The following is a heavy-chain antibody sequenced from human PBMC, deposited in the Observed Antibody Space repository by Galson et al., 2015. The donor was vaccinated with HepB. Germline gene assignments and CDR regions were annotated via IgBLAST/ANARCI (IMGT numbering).Heavy chain of an antibody. CDR1: GGSVTTSYY. J-gene: IGHJ6*02. Sequence: SETLSLTCTVSGGSVTTSYYWGWIRQPPGKGLDWIGSIFYTGSIYYNSSLESRVSISVDTSKNQFSLKLRSVTATDAAIYYCARASYNWDPLPMGRDVWGQGTTVTVSS. CDR2: IFYTGSI. D-gene: IGHD1-20*01. V-gene: IGHV4-39*01. CDR3: ARASYNWDPLPMGRDV.